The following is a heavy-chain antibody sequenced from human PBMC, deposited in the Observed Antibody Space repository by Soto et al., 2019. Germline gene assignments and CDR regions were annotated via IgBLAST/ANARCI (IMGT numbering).Heavy chain of an antibody. J-gene: IGHJ6*02. CDR3: ARDFRPLRITMIVVVRDSGMDV. V-gene: IGHV3-21*01. CDR1: GFTFSSYS. D-gene: IGHD3-22*01. CDR2: ISSSSSYI. Sequence: GGSLRLSCAASGFTFSSYSMNWVRQAPGKGLEWVSSISSSSSYIYYADSVKGRFTISRDNAKNSLYLQMNSLRAEDTAVYYCARDFRPLRITMIVVVRDSGMDVWGQGTTVTV.